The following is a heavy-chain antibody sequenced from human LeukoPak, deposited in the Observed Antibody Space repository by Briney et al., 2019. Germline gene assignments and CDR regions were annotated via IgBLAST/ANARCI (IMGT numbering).Heavy chain of an antibody. Sequence: SETLSLTCAVYGGSFSGYYWSWIRQPPGKGLEWIGEINHSGSTNYNPSLKSRVTISVDTSKNQFSLKLSSVTAADTAVYYCARGASWSYYDSSGTYVDVWGQGTTVTVSS. CDR1: GGSFSGYY. CDR3: ARGASWSYYDSSGTYVDV. J-gene: IGHJ6*02. V-gene: IGHV4-34*01. D-gene: IGHD3-22*01. CDR2: INHSGST.